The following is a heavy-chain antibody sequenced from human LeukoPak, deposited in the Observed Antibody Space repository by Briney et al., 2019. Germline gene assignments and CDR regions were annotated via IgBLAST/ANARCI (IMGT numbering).Heavy chain of an antibody. CDR2: INTSGST. CDR1: GGSISSYY. CDR3: AREGSGSYLGYYYYMEV. D-gene: IGHD3-10*01. Sequence: SETLSLTCTVSGGSISSYYYSWIRQPAGKGLEWIGRINTSGSTNHNPSLKSRVTISADKSKKQFSLRLTSVTAADTAVYYCAREGSGSYLGYYYYMEVWGTGTTVTVSS. V-gene: IGHV4-4*07. J-gene: IGHJ6*03.